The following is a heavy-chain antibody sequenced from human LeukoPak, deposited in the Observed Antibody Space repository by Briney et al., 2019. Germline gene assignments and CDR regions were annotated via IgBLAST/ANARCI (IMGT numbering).Heavy chain of an antibody. D-gene: IGHD3-10*01. CDR1: GYSINSAYY. CDR3: ARLTPGKNWFDP. CDR2: MYHSGIT. Sequence: SETLSLTCAVSGYSINSAYYWGWIRQPPGKGLEWIGSMYHSGITYYNPSLKSRVTISVDTSKNQFSLKPNSVTAADTAVYYCARLTPGKNWFDPWGQGTLVTVSS. J-gene: IGHJ5*02. V-gene: IGHV4-38-2*01.